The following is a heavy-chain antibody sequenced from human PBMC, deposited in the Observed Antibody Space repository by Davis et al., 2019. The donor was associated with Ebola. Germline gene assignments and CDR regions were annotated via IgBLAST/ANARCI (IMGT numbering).Heavy chain of an antibody. CDR1: GYPFTRFA. CDR2: INAGNGNT. CDR3: AGNSVTTLLDYYGMDV. Sequence: AASVKVSCKASGYPFTRFAIHWVRQAPGQRLEWMGWINAGNGNTINSQNFQGRVTITRETSASTVYMELSSLRSEDTAVYYCAGNSVTTLLDYYGMDVWGQGTTVTVSS. V-gene: IGHV1-3*01. D-gene: IGHD4-17*01. J-gene: IGHJ6*02.